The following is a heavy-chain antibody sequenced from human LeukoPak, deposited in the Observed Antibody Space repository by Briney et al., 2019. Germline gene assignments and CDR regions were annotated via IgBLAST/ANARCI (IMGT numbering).Heavy chain of an antibody. Sequence: ASVKVSCKASGGTFSSYAISWVRQAPRQGLEWMGGIIPIFGTANYAQKFQGRLTITTDQSTSTAYMELSSLRSEYTAVYYCAREFVLDAFDIWGQGTMVTVSS. J-gene: IGHJ3*02. CDR2: IIPIFGTA. D-gene: IGHD3-10*01. CDR3: AREFVLDAFDI. CDR1: GGTFSSYA. V-gene: IGHV1-69*05.